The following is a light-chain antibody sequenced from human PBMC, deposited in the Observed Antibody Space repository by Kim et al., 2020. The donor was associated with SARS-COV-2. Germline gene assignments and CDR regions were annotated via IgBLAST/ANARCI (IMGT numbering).Light chain of an antibody. CDR3: SSYAPSTRHWL. V-gene: IGLV2-8*01. Sequence: SVSSSCTRTSSDVGGYNYCSWYQQHPGKAPKLLISEVTKRPSGVPDRFSGSKSANTASLTVSGLQAEDEADYYGSSYAPSTRHWLFGGGTQLT. CDR1: SSDVGGYNY. J-gene: IGLJ3*02. CDR2: EVT.